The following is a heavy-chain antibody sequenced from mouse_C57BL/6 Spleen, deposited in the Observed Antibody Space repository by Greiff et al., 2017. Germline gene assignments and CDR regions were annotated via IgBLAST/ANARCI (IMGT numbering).Heavy chain of an antibody. CDR2: IYPGDGDT. D-gene: IGHD1-1*01. V-gene: IGHV1-80*01. Sequence: VQLQQSGAELVKPGASVKISCKASGYAFSSYWMNWVKQRPGKGLEWIGQIYPGDGDTTYNGKFKGKAILTADKSSSTAYMQLSSLTSEDSAVXFCGRWGYYGSSLFDYWGQGTTLTVSS. CDR3: GRWGYYGSSLFDY. J-gene: IGHJ2*01. CDR1: GYAFSSYW.